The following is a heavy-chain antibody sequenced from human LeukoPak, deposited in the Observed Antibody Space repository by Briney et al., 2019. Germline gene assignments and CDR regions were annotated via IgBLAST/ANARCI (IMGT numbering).Heavy chain of an antibody. CDR2: IKSKTDGGTT. Sequence: GGSLRLSCAASGFTFSSAWMSWVRQAPGKGLEWVGRIKSKTDGGTTDYAAPVKCRFTISREDSENTLYLQMNTLKIEDTGVYYCTTAPASVDYWGQGTLVIVSS. J-gene: IGHJ4*02. CDR1: GFTFSSAW. CDR3: TTAPASVDY. V-gene: IGHV3-15*01.